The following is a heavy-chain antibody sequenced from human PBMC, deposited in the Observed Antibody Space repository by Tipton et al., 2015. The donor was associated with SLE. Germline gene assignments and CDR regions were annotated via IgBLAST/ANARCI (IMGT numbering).Heavy chain of an antibody. CDR1: GGSISSSGHY. Sequence: TLSLTCTVSGGSISSSGHYWGWIRQPPGKGLEWIGSIYYSVATHYNPSLKSRVTISADTSKNQFSLKLSSVTAADTAVYYCARTLAAQIDYWGQGTLVTVSS. D-gene: IGHD6-6*01. J-gene: IGHJ4*02. CDR3: ARTLAAQIDY. V-gene: IGHV4-39*01. CDR2: IYYSVAT.